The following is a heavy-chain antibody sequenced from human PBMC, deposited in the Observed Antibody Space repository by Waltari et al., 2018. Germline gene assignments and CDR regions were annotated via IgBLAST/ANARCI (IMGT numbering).Heavy chain of an antibody. CDR1: GFTFSSYA. J-gene: IGHJ4*02. CDR3: AKDWGSSSSFDY. Sequence: EVQLLESGGGLVQPVGSLSLSCAASGFTFSSYAMRWVRQAAGKGLEWVSAISGSGGSTYYADAVKGRFTISRDNSKNTLYLQMNSLRAEDTAVYYCAKDWGSSSSFDYWGQGTLVTVSS. D-gene: IGHD6-13*01. V-gene: IGHV3-23*01. CDR2: ISGSGGST.